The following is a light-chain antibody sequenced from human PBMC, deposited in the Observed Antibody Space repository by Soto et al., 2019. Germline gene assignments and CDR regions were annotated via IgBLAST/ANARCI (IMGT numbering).Light chain of an antibody. CDR3: SSYAGSNNWV. Sequence: QSVLTQPPSASGSPGQSVTISCTGTSSDVGGYNYVSWYQQHPGKAPKLMIYEVSKRPSGVPDRFSGSKSGNTASLTVSGLQAEEEADYYCSSYAGSNNWVFGGGTKVTGL. CDR2: EVS. V-gene: IGLV2-8*01. CDR1: SSDVGGYNY. J-gene: IGLJ2*01.